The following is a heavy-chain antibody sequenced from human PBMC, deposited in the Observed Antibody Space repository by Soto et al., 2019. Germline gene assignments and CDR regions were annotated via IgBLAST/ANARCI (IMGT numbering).Heavy chain of an antibody. CDR1: GRTFSSYA. Sequence: SVKVSCKASGRTFSSYAISWVRQAPGQGLEWMGGIIPIFGTANYAQKFQGRVTITADKSTSTAYMELSSLRSEDTAVYYCARDGIAAAGREGFGMDVWGQGTTVTVSS. V-gene: IGHV1-69*06. D-gene: IGHD6-13*01. CDR3: ARDGIAAAGREGFGMDV. CDR2: IIPIFGTA. J-gene: IGHJ6*02.